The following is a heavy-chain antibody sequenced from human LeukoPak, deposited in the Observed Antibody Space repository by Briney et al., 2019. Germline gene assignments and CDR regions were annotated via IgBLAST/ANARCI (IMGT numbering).Heavy chain of an antibody. J-gene: IGHJ4*02. V-gene: IGHV3-13*01. CDR2: IATTGDS. CDR3: ARGTVTAGAFDY. D-gene: IGHD4-17*01. CDR1: GFTFSIYD. Sequence: GGSLRLSCAAPGFTFSIYDMHWVRQARGKPLEWVSAIATTGDSYYPGSVKGRFTISRENAKNSLYLQMNSLRARDTAVYYCARGTVTAGAFDYWGQGTLVTVSS.